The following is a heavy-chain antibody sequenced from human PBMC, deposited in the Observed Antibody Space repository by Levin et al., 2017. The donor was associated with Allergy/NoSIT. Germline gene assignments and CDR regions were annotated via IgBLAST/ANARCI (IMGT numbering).Heavy chain of an antibody. CDR3: ARHERPMVRGVIYYFDY. Sequence: HGESLKISCKGSGYSFTSYWIGWVRQMPGKGLEWMGIIYPGDSDTRYSPSFQGQVTISADKSISTAYLQWSSLKASDTAMYYCARHERPMVRGVIYYFDYWGQGTLVTVSS. V-gene: IGHV5-51*01. J-gene: IGHJ4*02. CDR1: GYSFTSYW. D-gene: IGHD3-10*01. CDR2: IYPGDSDT.